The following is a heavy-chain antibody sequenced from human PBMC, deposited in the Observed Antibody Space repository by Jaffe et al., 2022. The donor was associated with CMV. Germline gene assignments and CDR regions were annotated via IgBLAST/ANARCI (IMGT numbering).Heavy chain of an antibody. Sequence: QVTLRESGPALVKPTQTLTLTCTFSGFSLSTSGMCVSWIRQPPGKALEWLARIDWDDDKYYSTSLKTRLTISKDTSKNQVVLTMTNMDPVDTATYYCARIRCYYGSGSYYNAPQFYYYYMDVWGKGTTVTVSS. CDR2: IDWDDDK. CDR3: ARIRCYYGSGSYYNAPQFYYYYMDV. V-gene: IGHV2-70*15. CDR1: GFSLSTSGMC. J-gene: IGHJ6*03. D-gene: IGHD3-10*01.